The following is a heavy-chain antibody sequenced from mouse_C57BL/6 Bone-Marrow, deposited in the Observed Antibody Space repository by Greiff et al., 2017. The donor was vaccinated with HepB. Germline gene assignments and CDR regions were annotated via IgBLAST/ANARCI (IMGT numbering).Heavy chain of an antibody. J-gene: IGHJ2*01. D-gene: IGHD1-1*01. CDR1: GYSFTDYN. CDR2: INPNYGTT. V-gene: IGHV1-39*01. CDR3: APSHYYGSSLYLNY. Sequence: VQLQQSGPELVKPGASVKISCKASGYSFTDYNMNWVKQSNGKSLEWIGVINPNYGTTSYNQKFKGKATLTVDQSSSTAYLQLNSLTSEDSAVYYGAPSHYYGSSLYLNYWGQGTTLTVSS.